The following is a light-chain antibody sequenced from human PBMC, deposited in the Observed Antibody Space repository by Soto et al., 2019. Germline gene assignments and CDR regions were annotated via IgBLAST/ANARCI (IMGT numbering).Light chain of an antibody. V-gene: IGKV1-27*01. Sequence: DIQMTQSPSSLSASVGDRVTITCRASQGIGSYLAWYQQKPGKVPKLLIYAASTLQSGVPSRFSGSGSVTDFTLTIRSLQPEDVATYYCQRYDSAPMYTFGQGTKLEIK. CDR3: QRYDSAPMYT. J-gene: IGKJ2*01. CDR1: QGIGSY. CDR2: AAS.